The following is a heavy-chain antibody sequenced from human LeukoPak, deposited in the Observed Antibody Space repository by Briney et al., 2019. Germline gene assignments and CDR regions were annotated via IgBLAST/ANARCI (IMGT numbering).Heavy chain of an antibody. Sequence: GGSLRLSCAASGFTFSDYYMSWIRQAPGKGLEWVSYISSSGSTIYYADSVKGRLTISRDNAKNSLYLQMNSLRAEDTALYYCAKGGPEPYSSSWYGSGYWGQGTLVTVSS. V-gene: IGHV3-11*01. J-gene: IGHJ4*02. D-gene: IGHD6-13*01. CDR2: ISSSGSTI. CDR1: GFTFSDYY. CDR3: AKGGPEPYSSSWYGSGY.